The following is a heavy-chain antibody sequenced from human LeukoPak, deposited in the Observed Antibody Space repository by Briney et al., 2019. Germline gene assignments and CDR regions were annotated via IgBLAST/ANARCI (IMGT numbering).Heavy chain of an antibody. CDR3: ASYDFWSGTPGV. CDR1: GGSISSYY. V-gene: IGHV4-4*07. CDR2: IYTSGST. Sequence: SETLSLTCTVSGGSISSYYWSWIRQPAGKGLEWIGRIYTSGSTNYSPSLKSRVTMSVDTSKNQFSLKLSSVTAADTAVYYCASYDFWSGTPGVWGQGTLVTVSS. J-gene: IGHJ4*02. D-gene: IGHD3-3*01.